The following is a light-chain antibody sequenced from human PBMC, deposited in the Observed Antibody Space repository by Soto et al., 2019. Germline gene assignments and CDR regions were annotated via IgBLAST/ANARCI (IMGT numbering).Light chain of an antibody. Sequence: QSALTQPASVSGSPGQSITISCTGTRSDIGSYNNVAWYQKHPGKAPRVMIFGVTKRPSGISNRFFGSKSGSTASLTISGLQAEDEADYYCCSYATSTSWVFGGGTKLTVL. V-gene: IGLV2-23*02. CDR3: CSYATSTSWV. J-gene: IGLJ3*02. CDR2: GVT. CDR1: RSDIGSYNN.